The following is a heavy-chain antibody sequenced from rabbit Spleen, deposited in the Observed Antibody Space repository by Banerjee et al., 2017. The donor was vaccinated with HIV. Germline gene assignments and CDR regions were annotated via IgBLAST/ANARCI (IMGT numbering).Heavy chain of an antibody. J-gene: IGHJ4*01. V-gene: IGHV1S47*01. CDR1: GFDFSNYG. CDR2: IDPVFGST. D-gene: IGHD1-1*01. Sequence: QEQLVESGGGLVQPGGSLKLSCKASGFDFSNYGVSWVRQAPGKGLEWIGYIDPVFGSTYYASWVNGRFTVSSHNGQNTLYLQLNSLSVADTATYFCVRGASSSGYYSLWGQGTLVTVS. CDR3: VRGASSSGYYSL.